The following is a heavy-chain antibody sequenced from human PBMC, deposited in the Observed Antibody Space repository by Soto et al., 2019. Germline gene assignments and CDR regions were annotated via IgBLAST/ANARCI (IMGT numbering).Heavy chain of an antibody. CDR3: TTGLYGSGSSGGMDV. D-gene: IGHD3-10*01. CDR1: GFTFSNAW. CDR2: IKRKTDGGTT. J-gene: IGHJ6*02. V-gene: IGHV3-15*01. Sequence: EVQLVESGGGLVKPGGSLRLSCAASGFTFSNAWMSWVRQAPGKRLEWVGRIKRKTDGGTTDYAAPVKGRFTISRDDSKNTLYLQMNSLKTEDTAVYYCTTGLYGSGSSGGMDVWGQGTTVTVSS.